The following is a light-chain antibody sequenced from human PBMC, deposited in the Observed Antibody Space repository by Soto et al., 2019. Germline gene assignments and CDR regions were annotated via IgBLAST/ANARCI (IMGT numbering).Light chain of an antibody. CDR2: AAS. J-gene: IGKJ4*01. CDR1: QDIGNF. CDR3: QKCKVAPFT. V-gene: IGKV1-27*01. Sequence: ILMTQSPSSVSAFVGDRVTITCRASQDIGNFLAWYQQKPGKVPKLLIYAASTLQSGVPSRSSGSGSGTDFTLTISSLQPEDVATYYCQKCKVAPFTFGGGTKV.